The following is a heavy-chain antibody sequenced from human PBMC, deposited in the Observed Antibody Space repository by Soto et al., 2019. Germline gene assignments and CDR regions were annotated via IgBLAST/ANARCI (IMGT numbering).Heavy chain of an antibody. CDR3: ARAGGLGAVAADY. Sequence: QLQLQESGSGLVKPSQTLSLTCAVSGGSISSGGYSWSWIRQPPGKGLEWIGYIYHSGSTYYNPSRKSRVTISVTRSKNQFSLKLSSVTAADTAVYYCARAGGLGAVAADYWGQGTLVTVSS. V-gene: IGHV4-30-2*01. CDR1: GGSISSGGYS. D-gene: IGHD6-19*01. J-gene: IGHJ4*02. CDR2: IYHSGST.